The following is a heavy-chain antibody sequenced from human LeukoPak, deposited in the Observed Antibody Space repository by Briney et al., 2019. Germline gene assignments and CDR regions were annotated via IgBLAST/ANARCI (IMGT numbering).Heavy chain of an antibody. CDR2: IRADGGST. V-gene: IGHV3-43*02. J-gene: IGHJ4*02. CDR3: AKSEGDCSSTCCRRYSSSWPFNY. D-gene: IGHD2-2*01. CDR1: GFTFDDYA. Sequence: GGSLRLSCAASGFTFDDYAMHWVRQAPGKGLEWVSLIRADGGSTYYADSVKGRFTISRDNSKNSLDLQMNSLRIEETALYFCAKSEGDCSSTCCRRYSSSWPFNYWGQGTLVTVSS.